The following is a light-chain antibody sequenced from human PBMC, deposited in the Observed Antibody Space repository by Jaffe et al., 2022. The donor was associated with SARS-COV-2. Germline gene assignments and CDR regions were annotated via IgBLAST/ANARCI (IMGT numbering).Light chain of an antibody. CDR3: AAWDDSVSGRV. Sequence: QSALTQPPSASGTPGQKVTIICSGTSSNIGDNYAYWYQQLPGTAPKLLIYRNNQRPSGVPDRFSGSKSGTSASLAISGLRSEDEADYFCAAWDDSVSGRVFGGGTKLTVL. CDR1: SSNIGDNY. J-gene: IGLJ3*02. V-gene: IGLV1-47*01. CDR2: RNN.